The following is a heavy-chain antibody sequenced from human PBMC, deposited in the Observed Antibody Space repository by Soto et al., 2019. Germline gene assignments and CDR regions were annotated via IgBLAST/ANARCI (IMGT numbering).Heavy chain of an antibody. V-gene: IGHV4-61*01. CDR3: ARVPLTTYFDL. D-gene: IGHD3-9*01. Sequence: QVQLQESGPGLVKPSETLSLTCTVSGGSVSGGSYCWSWIRQPPGKGLECIGYVYNSGSTTYNPSPKSRVTVSVDTAKNQFALGRSSVTAADPAVYYCARVPLTTYFDLWGRGTLVTVSS. J-gene: IGHJ2*01. CDR2: VYNSGST. CDR1: GGSVSGGSYC.